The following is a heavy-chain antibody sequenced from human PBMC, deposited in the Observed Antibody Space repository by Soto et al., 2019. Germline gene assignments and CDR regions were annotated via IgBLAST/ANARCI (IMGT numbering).Heavy chain of an antibody. CDR2: INPDYGGA. CDR1: GYTFTGHY. Sequence: ASVKVSCKASGYTFTGHYIHWVRQAPGQGLEWMGWINPDYGGATYAQKFQGRVSLTRDTSNNTAYMELSSLRSDDTAVYFCARDLGGSSSYLGYWGQGTPVTVSS. J-gene: IGHJ4*02. V-gene: IGHV1-2*02. D-gene: IGHD6-6*01. CDR3: ARDLGGSSSYLGY.